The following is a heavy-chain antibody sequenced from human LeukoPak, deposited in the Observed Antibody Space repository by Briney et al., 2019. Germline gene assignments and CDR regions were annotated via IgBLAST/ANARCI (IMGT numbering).Heavy chain of an antibody. D-gene: IGHD5-12*01. CDR3: AKGITADGYNSERGKDS. Sequence: PGGSLRLSCAASGFTFSLYGMHWVRQAPGKGLEWVAVTSYDGSNQYYADSVKGRFTISRDNSMNTLYLQLNSLRAEDTALYYCAKGITADGYNSERGKDSWGQGTLVTVSS. V-gene: IGHV3-30*18. J-gene: IGHJ4*02. CDR2: TSYDGSNQ. CDR1: GFTFSLYG.